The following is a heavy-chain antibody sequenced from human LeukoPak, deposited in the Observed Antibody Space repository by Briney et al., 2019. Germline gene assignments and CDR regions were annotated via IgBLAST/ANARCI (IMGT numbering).Heavy chain of an antibody. Sequence: PGGSLRLSCEASGFTFSSHGMSWVRQAPGKGLEWVSGISGSGGSIYYADSLKGRFTISKDNSKNTLYLQMNSLRAEDTAVYYCAKDHTVGATFGVYFDYWGQGTLVTVSS. V-gene: IGHV3-23*01. CDR1: GFTFSSHG. CDR2: ISGSGGSI. J-gene: IGHJ4*02. CDR3: AKDHTVGATFGVYFDY. D-gene: IGHD1-26*01.